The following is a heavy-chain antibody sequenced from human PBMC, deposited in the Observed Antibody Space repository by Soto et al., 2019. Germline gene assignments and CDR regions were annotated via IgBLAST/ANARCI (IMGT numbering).Heavy chain of an antibody. Sequence: PSETLSLTCTVSGGSVSSGSYYWSWIRQPPGKGLEWIGYIYYSGSTNYNPSLKSRVTISVDTSKDQSSLKLSSVTAADTAVYYCARADDTRFDYWGQGTLVTVSS. CDR1: GGSVSSGSYY. CDR2: IYYSGST. J-gene: IGHJ4*02. V-gene: IGHV4-61*01. D-gene: IGHD3-9*01. CDR3: ARADDTRFDY.